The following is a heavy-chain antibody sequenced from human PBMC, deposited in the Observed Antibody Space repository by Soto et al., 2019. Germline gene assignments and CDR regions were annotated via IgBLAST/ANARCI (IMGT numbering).Heavy chain of an antibody. CDR2: IYYSGST. Sequence: SETLSLTCTVSGGSISSYYWSWIRQPPGKGLEWIGYIYYSGSTNYNPSLKSRVTISVDTSKNQFSLKLSSVTAADTAVYYCARARLGDDFWSGYSRRYYYYGMDVWGKGTTVTVSS. CDR3: ARARLGDDFWSGYSRRYYYYGMDV. CDR1: GGSISSYY. V-gene: IGHV4-59*01. D-gene: IGHD3-3*01. J-gene: IGHJ6*04.